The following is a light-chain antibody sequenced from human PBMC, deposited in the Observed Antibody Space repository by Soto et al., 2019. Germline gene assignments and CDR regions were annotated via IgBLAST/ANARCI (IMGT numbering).Light chain of an antibody. J-gene: IGKJ2*01. CDR2: VAS. CDR1: QGVSAY. Sequence: DIQMTQSPSSLSASVGDRVTITCRASQGVSAYLLWYQQRQGRAPKLLIYVASNLLSGVPSRFSGSGSGTNFTRTMSSQQPEDFATLYCEQSYRTPHTFGQGPKLETK. V-gene: IGKV1-39*01. CDR3: EQSYRTPHT.